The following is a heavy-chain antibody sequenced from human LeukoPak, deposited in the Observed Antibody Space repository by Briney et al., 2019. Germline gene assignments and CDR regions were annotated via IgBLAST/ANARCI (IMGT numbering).Heavy chain of an antibody. CDR3: ARDGKRFYAANWFDS. D-gene: IGHD2/OR15-2a*01. CDR1: XGSIXXYY. V-gene: IGHV4-59*12. CDR2: IYYSGST. Sequence: SXXXSLXXTVSXGSIXXYYWSXVRXPPGXXXXXIGYIYYSGSTNYNPSLKSRVTISVDTSKNQFSLNLSSVTAADTAVYYCARDGKRFYAANWFDSWGQGSPVTVSS. J-gene: IGHJ5*01.